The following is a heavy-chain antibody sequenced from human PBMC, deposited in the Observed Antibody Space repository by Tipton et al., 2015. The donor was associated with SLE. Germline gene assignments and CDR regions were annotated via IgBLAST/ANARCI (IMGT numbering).Heavy chain of an antibody. CDR1: GFTFSSHV. Sequence: SLRLSCEASGFTFSSHVITWVRQAPGKGLEWVSGISGGGISTFYADSVKGRFTVSRDNSKNSLYLQMNNLRAEDTAVYYCATVGLYHLYNVDVWGQGTTVTASS. J-gene: IGHJ6*02. D-gene: IGHD5-24*01. V-gene: IGHV3-23*01. CDR2: ISGGGIST. CDR3: ATVGLYHLYNVDV.